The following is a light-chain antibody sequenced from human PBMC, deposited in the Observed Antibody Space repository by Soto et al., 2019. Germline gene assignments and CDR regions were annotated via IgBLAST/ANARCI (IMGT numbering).Light chain of an antibody. J-gene: IGKJ1*01. Sequence: DIQMTQSQSSLSASVGDSVTITCLTSQSISSYLNWYQQKPGKAPKLLIYAASSLQSGVPSRFSGSGSGTDFTLTISSLQPEDFATYYCQQSYSTHTWTFGQGTKVDIK. V-gene: IGKV1-39*01. CDR2: AAS. CDR1: QSISSY. CDR3: QQSYSTHTWT.